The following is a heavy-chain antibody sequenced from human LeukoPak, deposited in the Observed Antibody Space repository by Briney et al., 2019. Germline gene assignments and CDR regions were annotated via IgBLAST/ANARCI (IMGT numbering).Heavy chain of an antibody. CDR2: INGGGRTI. CDR1: GFTFGSYS. J-gene: IGHJ3*01. V-gene: IGHV3-48*04. Sequence: GGSLRLSCAASGFTFGSYSMNWVRKAPGKGLEWVAYINGGGRTIFYGDSVKGRFTISRDNAKNSLYLQMNSLRAEDTAVYYCAREPVEGVNDAFDVWGQGTMVTVSS. CDR3: AREPVEGVNDAFDV. D-gene: IGHD3-16*01.